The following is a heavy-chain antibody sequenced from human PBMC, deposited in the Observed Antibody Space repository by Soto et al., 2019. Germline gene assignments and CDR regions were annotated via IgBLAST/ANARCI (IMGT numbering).Heavy chain of an antibody. D-gene: IGHD4-17*01. CDR3: AQHDRSDYMSS. CDR2: ISGPGAST. V-gene: IGHV3-23*01. CDR1: GFTFNNYA. Sequence: EVQLLESGGDLVQPGGSLRLSCVASGFTFNNYAMSWVRQAPGKGLEWVSTISGPGASTYYADFVKGRFTISRDNSKNSLYVQMNFLRADDTAVYYCAQHDRSDYMSSWGQGTLVTVSS. J-gene: IGHJ5*02.